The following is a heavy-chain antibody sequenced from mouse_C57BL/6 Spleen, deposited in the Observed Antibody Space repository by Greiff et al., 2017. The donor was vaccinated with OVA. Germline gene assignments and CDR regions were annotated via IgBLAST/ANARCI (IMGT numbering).Heavy chain of an antibody. V-gene: IGHV5-4*01. CDR1: GFTFSSYA. CDR3: ARDQKGYYGGY. D-gene: IGHD2-1*01. Sequence: EVQLVESGGGLVKPGGSLKLSCAASGFTFSSYAMSWVRQTPGKRLEWVATISAGGSYTYYPDNVKGRFTISKDNAKNNLYLQMSHLKSEDTAMYYCARDQKGYYGGYWGQGTTLTVSS. J-gene: IGHJ2*01. CDR2: ISAGGSYT.